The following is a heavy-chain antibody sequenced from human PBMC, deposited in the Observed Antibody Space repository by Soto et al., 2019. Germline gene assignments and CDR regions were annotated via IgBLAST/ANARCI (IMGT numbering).Heavy chain of an antibody. CDR2: IEPRSGGT. Sequence: GASVKVSCKVSGYPFTTYYIHWVRQAPGQGLEWMGWIEPRSGGTVYEQKFQGRVTMTRDTSISTVYMDLSGLTSDDTALSYCAPDDYGIFPYWGQGSLVTVSS. CDR1: GYPFTTYY. CDR3: APDDYGIFPY. D-gene: IGHD3-10*01. J-gene: IGHJ4*02. V-gene: IGHV1-2*02.